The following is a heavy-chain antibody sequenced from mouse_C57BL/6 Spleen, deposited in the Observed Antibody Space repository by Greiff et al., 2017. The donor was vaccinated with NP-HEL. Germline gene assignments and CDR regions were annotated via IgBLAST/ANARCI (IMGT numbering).Heavy chain of an antibody. D-gene: IGHD2-1*01. CDR3: ARSGGNYARFDY. Sequence: EVQLQQSGPVLVKPGASVKMSCKASGYTFTDYYMNWVKQSHGKSLEWIGVINPYNGGTSYNQKFKGKATLTVDKSSSTAYMELNSLTSEDSAVYYCARSGGNYARFDYWGQGTTLTVSS. J-gene: IGHJ2*01. CDR1: GYTFTDYY. CDR2: INPYNGGT. V-gene: IGHV1-19*01.